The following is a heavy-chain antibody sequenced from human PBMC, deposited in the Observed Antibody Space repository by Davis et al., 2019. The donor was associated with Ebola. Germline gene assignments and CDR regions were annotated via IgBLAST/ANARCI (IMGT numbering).Heavy chain of an antibody. V-gene: IGHV1-69*13. CDR1: GYTFAGYC. CDR2: IIPIFGTA. CDR3: ARTVYYYGSGSYYNPEYYYYGMDV. D-gene: IGHD3-10*01. Sequence: SVKVSCKASGYTFAGYCLHWVRQAPGQGLEWMGGIIPIFGTANYAQKFHGRVTITADESTSTAYMELSSPRSEDTAVYYCARTVYYYGSGSYYNPEYYYYGMDVWGQGTTVTVSS. J-gene: IGHJ6*02.